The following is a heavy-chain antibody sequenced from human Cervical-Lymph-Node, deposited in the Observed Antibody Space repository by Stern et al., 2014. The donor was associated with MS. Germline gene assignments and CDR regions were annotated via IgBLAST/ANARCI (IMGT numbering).Heavy chain of an antibody. Sequence: QLVQSGAEAKQPGASMKVTCKASENTFTGYYIHWVRQAPGQRLEWMGWINPNSGATNYAQRFQDRVSLTSDTSNTLAYMELDRLTSDDTDVYYCARISLGSGIDYWGQGSLVTVSS. D-gene: IGHD1-26*01. J-gene: IGHJ4*02. CDR3: ARISLGSGIDY. CDR1: ENTFTGYY. CDR2: INPNSGAT. V-gene: IGHV1-2*02.